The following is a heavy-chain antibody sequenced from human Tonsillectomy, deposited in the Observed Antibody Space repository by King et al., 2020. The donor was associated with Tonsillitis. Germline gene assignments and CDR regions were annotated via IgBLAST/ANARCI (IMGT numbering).Heavy chain of an antibody. CDR2: ISGSGGST. D-gene: IGHD1-1*01. J-gene: IGHJ3*02. V-gene: IGHV3-23*04. Sequence: VQLVESGGGLVQPGGSLRLSCAASGFTFSSYAMSWVRQAPGKGLEWVSAISGSGGSTYYADSVKGRFTISRDKSKNTLYLQMNSLRAEDTAVYYCAKDLWYNWNDEAAFDIWGQGTMVTVSS. CDR1: GFTFSSYA. CDR3: AKDLWYNWNDEAAFDI.